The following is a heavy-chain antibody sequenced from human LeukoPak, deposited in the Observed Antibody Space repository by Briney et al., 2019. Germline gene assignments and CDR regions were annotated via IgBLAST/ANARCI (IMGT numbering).Heavy chain of an antibody. Sequence: KPAETLSLTCAVYGGSFSGYYWSWIRQPPGKGLEWIGEINHSGSTNYNPSLKGRVTISVDTSKNQFSLKLSSVTAADTAVYYCARAVLPTVVFDYWGQGPLVTVSS. CDR2: INHSGST. J-gene: IGHJ4*02. V-gene: IGHV4-34*01. CDR1: GGSFSGYY. CDR3: ARAVLPTVVFDY. D-gene: IGHD4-11*01.